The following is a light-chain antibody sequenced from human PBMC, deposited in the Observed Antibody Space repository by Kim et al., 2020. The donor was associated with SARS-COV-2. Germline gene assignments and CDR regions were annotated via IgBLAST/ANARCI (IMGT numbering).Light chain of an antibody. V-gene: IGKV3-15*01. CDR2: GAF. Sequence: DIVMTQSPATLSVSPGERATLSCRASQSVGKSLAWYQQIRGRAPRLLMYGAFTRATGVPARFSGIGSGTDFTLTISSLQSEDFAVYFCQQYSKRPYTFGKGTKLEI. CDR3: QQYSKRPYT. J-gene: IGKJ2*01. CDR1: QSVGKS.